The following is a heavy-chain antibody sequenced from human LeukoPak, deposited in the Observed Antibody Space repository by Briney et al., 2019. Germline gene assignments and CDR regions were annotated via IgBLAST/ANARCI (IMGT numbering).Heavy chain of an antibody. CDR1: GGSISSDGYS. CDR3: ARGRRRGNYYDSSGSHYIDY. V-gene: IGHV4-30-4*07. J-gene: IGHJ4*02. D-gene: IGHD3-22*01. Sequence: SETLSLTCTVSGGSISSDGYSWSWIRQPPGKGLEWIGYIYYSGSTHSYNSSLKSRVTRSDDPPRNQFSLQLRSVTAADTAVFYCARGRRRGNYYDSSGSHYIDYWGQGTLVTVSS. CDR2: IYYSGST.